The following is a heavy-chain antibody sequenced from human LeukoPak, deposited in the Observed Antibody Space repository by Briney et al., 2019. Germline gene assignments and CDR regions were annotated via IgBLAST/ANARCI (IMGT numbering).Heavy chain of an antibody. Sequence: PSETLSLTCTVSGGSISSSSYYWGWIRQPPGKGLEWIGSIYYSGSTYYNPSLKSRVTISVDKSKNQFSLKLSSVTAADTAVYYCARRVYSGYESHFDYWGQGTLVTVSS. CDR2: IYYSGST. J-gene: IGHJ4*02. V-gene: IGHV4-39*07. D-gene: IGHD5-12*01. CDR1: GGSISSSSYY. CDR3: ARRVYSGYESHFDY.